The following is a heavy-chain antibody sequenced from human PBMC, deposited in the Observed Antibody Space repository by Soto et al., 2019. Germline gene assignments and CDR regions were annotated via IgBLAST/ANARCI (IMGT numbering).Heavy chain of an antibody. Sequence: GGSLILSCAASGFTFSSYIMNWVRQAPGKGLEWVSYISSSSSTIYYADSVKGRFTISRDNAKNSLYLQMNSLRDEDTAVYYCARERVYYYYGMDVWGQGTTVTVSS. CDR2: ISSSSSTI. CDR1: GFTFSSYI. CDR3: ARERVYYYYGMDV. V-gene: IGHV3-48*02. J-gene: IGHJ6*02.